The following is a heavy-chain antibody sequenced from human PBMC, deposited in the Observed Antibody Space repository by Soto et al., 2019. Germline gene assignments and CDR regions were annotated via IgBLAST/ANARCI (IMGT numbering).Heavy chain of an antibody. CDR2: IIPMFGTA. J-gene: IGHJ3*02. CDR3: ASPARNYDFWSGYSFDI. Sequence: ASVKVSCKASGGTFSSYAISWVRQAPGQGLEWMGGIIPMFGTANYAQKFQGRVTITADESTSTAYMELSSLRAEDTAVYYCASPARNYDFWSGYSFDIWGQGTMVTVSS. D-gene: IGHD3-3*01. CDR1: GGTFSSYA. V-gene: IGHV1-69*13.